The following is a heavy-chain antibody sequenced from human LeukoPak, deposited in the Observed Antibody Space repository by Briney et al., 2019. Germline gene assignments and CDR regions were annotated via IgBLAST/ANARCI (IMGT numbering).Heavy chain of an antibody. CDR2: IIPIFGTA. Sequence: SVKVSCKASGCTFSNYAISWVRQAPGQGLEWMGGIIPIFGTANYAQKFQGRVTITRDASTSTAYMELSSLRSEDTAFYYCERRDYYETLSYFDYWGQGTLVTVSS. D-gene: IGHD3-22*01. CDR3: ERRDYYETLSYFDY. CDR1: GCTFSNYA. J-gene: IGHJ4*02. V-gene: IGHV1-69*05.